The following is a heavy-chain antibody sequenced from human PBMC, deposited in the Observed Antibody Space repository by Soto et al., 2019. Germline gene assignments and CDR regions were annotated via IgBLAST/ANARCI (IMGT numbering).Heavy chain of an antibody. CDR3: TGQSVAGATDY. CDR1: GDSVSSNSAA. Sequence: SQTLSLTCAISGDSVSSNSAAWNWIRPSPSRGLEWLGRTYYRSKWYNRYSVSVKSRITINPDTSKNQFSLQLNSVTPEDTAVYYCTGQSVAGATDYWGQGTPVTVSS. CDR2: TYYRSKWYN. J-gene: IGHJ4*02. D-gene: IGHD6-19*01. V-gene: IGHV6-1*01.